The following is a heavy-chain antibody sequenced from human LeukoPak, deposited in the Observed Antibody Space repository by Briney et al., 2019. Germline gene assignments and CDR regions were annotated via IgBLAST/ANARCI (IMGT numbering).Heavy chain of an antibody. V-gene: IGHV3-73*01. Sequence: GGSLRPSCADSGFTFSGAAIHWVRQASGKGLEWVGRIRSKARSYATEYAASVRGRFTISREDSKNTAYLQMNSLKTEDTAIYYCLEMNTKGYWGQGTLVTVSS. CDR1: GFTFSGAA. CDR3: LEMNTKGY. CDR2: IRSKARSYAT. D-gene: IGHD5-24*01. J-gene: IGHJ4*02.